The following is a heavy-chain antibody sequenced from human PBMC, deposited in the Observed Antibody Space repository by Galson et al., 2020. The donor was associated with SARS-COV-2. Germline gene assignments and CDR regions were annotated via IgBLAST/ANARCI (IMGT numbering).Heavy chain of an antibody. J-gene: IGHJ3*02. D-gene: IGHD1-7*01. CDR1: SSYA. Sequence: SSYAMHWVRQAPGKELEWVAAISYDGGNKYYADSVKGRFTISRDNSKNTLYLQMNSLRAEDTAVYYRARALRYNWNSDALDIWGHGTMVTVSS. CDR2: ISYDGGNK. CDR3: ARALRYNWNSDALDI. V-gene: IGHV3-30-3*01.